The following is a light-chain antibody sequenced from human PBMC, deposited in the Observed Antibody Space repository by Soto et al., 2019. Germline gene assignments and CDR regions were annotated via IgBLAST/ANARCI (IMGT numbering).Light chain of an antibody. CDR2: EVT. CDR3: STYAASNNFYFV. Sequence: QSALTQPPSASGSPGQAVTISRTGTSSDVGGYNYVSWYQQYPGRAPKLMIYEVTTRPSGVPDRFSGSKSGNTASLTVSGLQAEDEADYYCSTYAASNNFYFVFGGGTQLTVL. CDR1: SSDVGGYNY. J-gene: IGLJ3*02. V-gene: IGLV2-8*01.